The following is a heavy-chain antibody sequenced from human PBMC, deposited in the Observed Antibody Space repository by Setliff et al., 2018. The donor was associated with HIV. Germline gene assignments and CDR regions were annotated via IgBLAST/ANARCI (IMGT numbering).Heavy chain of an antibody. Sequence: ASVKVSCKASGYTFTNFDINWVRQATGQGLEWMGWMNPDSGNTAYAQKFQGRLTMTRDTSKTTSYMELRSLTSEDTAIYYCATHQGFLGSGIHWFDPWGQGTLVTVSS. CDR1: GYTFTNFD. J-gene: IGHJ5*02. CDR3: ATHQGFLGSGIHWFDP. D-gene: IGHD3-10*01. CDR2: MNPDSGNT. V-gene: IGHV1-8*01.